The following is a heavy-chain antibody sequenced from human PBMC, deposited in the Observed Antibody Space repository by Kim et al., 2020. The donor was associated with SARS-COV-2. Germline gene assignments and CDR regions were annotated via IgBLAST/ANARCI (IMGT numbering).Heavy chain of an antibody. CDR2: IGGSGGST. CDR3: ARGGEIAYCFDGVCYPDTAPFDY. J-gene: IGHJ4*02. Sequence: GGSLRLSCAASTSTFSNYAMSWVRQAPGKGLEWVSAIGGSGGSTYYADSVKGRFTISRDNSKNTLYLQMNSLRAEDTAVYYCARGGEIAYCFDGVCYPDTAPFDYWGQGTLVSVSS. D-gene: IGHD2-8*01. V-gene: IGHV3-23*01. CDR1: TSTFSNYA.